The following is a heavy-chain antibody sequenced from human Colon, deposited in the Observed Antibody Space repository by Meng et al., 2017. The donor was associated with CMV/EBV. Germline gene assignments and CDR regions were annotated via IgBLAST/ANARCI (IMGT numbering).Heavy chain of an antibody. CDR1: GYSFTGYY. J-gene: IGHJ5*02. D-gene: IGHD2-2*01. V-gene: IGHV1-2*02. CDR3: ARDPGCDDPSCYGIGWDL. Sequence: ASVKVSCKASGYSFTGYYMHWLRQAPGQGLEWMGWIKLDSGGTKYAQKFQGRVTLTSDTSINTAYMELSRLRHDDTAVYYCARDPGCDDPSCYGIGWDLWGQGTLVTVSS. CDR2: IKLDSGGT.